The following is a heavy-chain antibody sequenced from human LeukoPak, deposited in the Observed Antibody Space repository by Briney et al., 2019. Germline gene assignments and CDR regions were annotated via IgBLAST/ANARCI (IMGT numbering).Heavy chain of an antibody. CDR1: GGSISSGGYY. J-gene: IGHJ3*02. Sequence: SKTLSLTCTVSGGSISSGGYYWSWIRQHPGKGPEWIVYIYYSGSTYYNPSLKSRVTISVDTSKNQFSLKLSSVTAADTAVYYCARSAVAAASGFDTWGQGTMVTVSS. CDR3: ARSAVAAASGFDT. CDR2: IYYSGST. V-gene: IGHV4-31*03. D-gene: IGHD6-13*01.